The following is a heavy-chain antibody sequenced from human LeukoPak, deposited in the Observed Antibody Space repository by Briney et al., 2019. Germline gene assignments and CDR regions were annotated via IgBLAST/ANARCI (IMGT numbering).Heavy chain of an antibody. V-gene: IGHV1-18*01. CDR3: ARDHVLLWFGELLFYAFDI. CDR2: ISAYSGST. J-gene: IGHJ3*02. D-gene: IGHD3-10*01. Sequence: ASVKVSCKASGYTFTSYGISWVRQAPGQGLEWMGWISAYSGSTNYAQKLQGRVTMTTDTSTSTAYMELRSLRSDDTAVYYCARDHVLLWFGELLFYAFDIWGQGTMVTVSS. CDR1: GYTFTSYG.